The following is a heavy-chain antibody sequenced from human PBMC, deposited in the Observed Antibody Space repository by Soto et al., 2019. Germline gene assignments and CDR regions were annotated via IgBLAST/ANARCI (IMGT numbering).Heavy chain of an antibody. V-gene: IGHV1-69*02. CDR2: IIPILGIA. D-gene: IGHD2-21*02. CDR1: GGTFSSYT. CDR3: ATAYCGGDCYAPENAFDI. Sequence: QVQLVQSGAEVKKPGSSVKVSCKASGGTFSSYTISWVRQAPGQGLEWMGRIIPILGIANYAQKFQGRVTITADNSTSTAYMELSSLRSEDTAVYYCATAYCGGDCYAPENAFDIWGQGTMVTVSS. J-gene: IGHJ3*02.